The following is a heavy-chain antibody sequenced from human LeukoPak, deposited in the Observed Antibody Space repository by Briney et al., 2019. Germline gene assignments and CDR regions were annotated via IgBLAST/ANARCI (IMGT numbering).Heavy chain of an antibody. Sequence: ASVKVSCKASGYTFTSYGISWVRQAPGQGLEWMGWISAYNGNTNHAQKLQGRVTMTTDTSTSTAYMELRSLRSDDTAVYYCARDRSSGWYLGTFDYWGQGTLVTVSS. V-gene: IGHV1-18*01. CDR2: ISAYNGNT. J-gene: IGHJ4*02. CDR3: ARDRSSGWYLGTFDY. D-gene: IGHD6-19*01. CDR1: GYTFTSYG.